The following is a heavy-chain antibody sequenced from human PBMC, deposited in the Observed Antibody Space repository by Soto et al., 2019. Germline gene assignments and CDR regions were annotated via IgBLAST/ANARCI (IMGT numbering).Heavy chain of an antibody. CDR1: GFTFNSYG. Sequence: GGSLRLSCAASGFTFNSYGMHWVRQAPGKGLEWVALISYDGSNKFYADSVKGRFTISRDISKNTLSLQMNSLRPEDTAIYYCARKTTDKGYYYGMDVWGQGTTVTVSS. J-gene: IGHJ6*02. V-gene: IGHV3-30*03. CDR3: ARKTTDKGYYYGMDV. D-gene: IGHD4-4*01. CDR2: ISYDGSNK.